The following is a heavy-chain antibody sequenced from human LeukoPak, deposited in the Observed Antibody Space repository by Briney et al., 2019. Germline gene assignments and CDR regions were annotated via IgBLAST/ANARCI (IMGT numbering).Heavy chain of an antibody. J-gene: IGHJ6*03. V-gene: IGHV3-74*01. CDR1: GFTFSSYW. CDR2: INSDGSST. Sequence: GGSLRLSCAASGFTFSSYWMHWVRQAPGKGLVWVSRINSDGSSTSYADSVKGRFTISRDNAKNTLYLQMNSLRAEDTAVYYCARQYCSGGSCYFRSYYYYYMDVWGKGTTVTVS. D-gene: IGHD2-15*01. CDR3: ARQYCSGGSCYFRSYYYYYMDV.